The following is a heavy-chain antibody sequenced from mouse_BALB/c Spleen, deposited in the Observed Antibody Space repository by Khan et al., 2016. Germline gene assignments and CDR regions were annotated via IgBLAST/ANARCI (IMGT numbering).Heavy chain of an antibody. CDR2: IRYSGST. J-gene: IGHJ1*01. CDR1: GYSITSDYA. D-gene: IGHD1-2*01. V-gene: IGHV3-2*02. Sequence: EVKLPESGPGLVKPSQSLSLTCTVTGYSITSDYAWNWIRQFPGNKLEWMGYIRYSGSTTYNPSLKSRISITRDTSKNQFFLQLYSVTTEDTATYYCTRSPPATRYFDVWGAGTTVTVSS. CDR3: TRSPPATRYFDV.